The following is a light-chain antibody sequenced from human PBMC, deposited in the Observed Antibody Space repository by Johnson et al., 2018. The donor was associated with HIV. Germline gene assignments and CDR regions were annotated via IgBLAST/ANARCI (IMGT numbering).Light chain of an antibody. V-gene: IGLV1-51*02. Sequence: QPVLTQPPSVSAAPGQKVTISCSGSSYNIGNNYVSWYQQLPGTAPKLLIYENNKRPSGIPDRFSGSKSGTSATLGITGLQTGAEADYYCGTWDSSLSAYVFGTGTKVTVL. CDR3: GTWDSSLSAYV. CDR1: SYNIGNNY. CDR2: ENN. J-gene: IGLJ1*01.